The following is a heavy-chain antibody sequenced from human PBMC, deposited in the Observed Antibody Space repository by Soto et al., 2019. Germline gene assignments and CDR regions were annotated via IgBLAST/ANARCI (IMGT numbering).Heavy chain of an antibody. CDR2: INAGNGNT. CDR1: GYTFTSYA. V-gene: IGHV1-3*01. J-gene: IGHJ4*02. Sequence: QVQLVQSGAEVKKPGASVKVSCKASGYTFTSYAMHWVRQAPGQRLEWMGWINAGNGNTKYSQKFQGRVTITRDTSASTDYMELSSLRSEDTAVYDCARDFSWFGELIASDYWGQGTLVTVSS. D-gene: IGHD3-10*01. CDR3: ARDFSWFGELIASDY.